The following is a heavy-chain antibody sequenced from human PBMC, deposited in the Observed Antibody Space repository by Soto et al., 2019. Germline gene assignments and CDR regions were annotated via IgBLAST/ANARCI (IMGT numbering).Heavy chain of an antibody. Sequence: TSETLSLTCTVSGGSISSGGYYWSWIRQHPGKGLEWIGYIYYNGNTYYNPSPKSRVTISVDTSKNQFSLKLSSVTAADTAVYYCARDPVGFYGSGRSYFDSWGQGILVTVSS. CDR3: ARDPVGFYGSGRSYFDS. V-gene: IGHV4-31*03. CDR1: GGSISSGGYY. J-gene: IGHJ4*02. D-gene: IGHD3-10*01. CDR2: IYYNGNT.